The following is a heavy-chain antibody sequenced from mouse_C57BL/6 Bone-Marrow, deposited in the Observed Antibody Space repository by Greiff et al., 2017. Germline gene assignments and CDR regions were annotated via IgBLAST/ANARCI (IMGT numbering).Heavy chain of an antibody. CDR1: GYSITSGYY. J-gene: IGHJ4*01. CDR3: FYYDYDR. V-gene: IGHV3-6*01. D-gene: IGHD2-4*01. CDR2: ISYDGSN. Sequence: ESGPGLVKPSQSLSLSCSVTGYSITSGYYRNWIRQFPGNKLEWMGYISYDGSNNYNPSLKNRITFTRDTSTNQFFLKLNSVTTEDTATYYCFYYDYDRWGQGTSVTVSS.